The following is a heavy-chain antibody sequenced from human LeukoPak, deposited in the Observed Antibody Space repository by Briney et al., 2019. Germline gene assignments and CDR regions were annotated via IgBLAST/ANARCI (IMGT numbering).Heavy chain of an antibody. J-gene: IGHJ4*02. V-gene: IGHV4-38-2*02. CDR2: IHFSGST. CDR1: GYFINSGFY. Sequence: SETLSLTCTVSGYFINSGFYWGWIRQPPGKGLEWIGSIHFSGSTFYNPSLKSRVTISVDTSKNHFSLKLNSVTAADTAVYYCARGFWGPNFDYWGQGTLVTVSS. D-gene: IGHD3-16*01. CDR3: ARGFWGPNFDY.